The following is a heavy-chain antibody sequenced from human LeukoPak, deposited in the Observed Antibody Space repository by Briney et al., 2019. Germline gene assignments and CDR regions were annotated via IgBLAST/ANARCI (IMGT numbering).Heavy chain of an antibody. CDR3: ARTRGTRPYYYYYMDV. CDR2: MNPNSGNT. V-gene: IGHV1-8*01. D-gene: IGHD2-2*01. Sequence: ASVKVSCKASVYTFTSYDINWVRQATGQGLEWMEWMNPNSGNTGYAQKFQGRVTMTRNTSISTAYMELSSLRSEDTAVYYCARTRGTRPYYYYYMDVWGKGTTVTVSS. J-gene: IGHJ6*03. CDR1: VYTFTSYD.